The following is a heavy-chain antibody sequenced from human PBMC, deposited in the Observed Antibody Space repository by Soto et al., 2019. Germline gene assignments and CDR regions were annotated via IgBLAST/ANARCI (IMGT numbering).Heavy chain of an antibody. CDR1: GFTFSDSW. CDR3: AKDGPGRFEN. V-gene: IGHV3-7*03. J-gene: IGHJ4*02. CDR2: IGQDGREI. Sequence: EEQLVESGGNLVQPGGSLTVSCAASGFTFSDSWMSWVRQAPEKGLEWVANIGQDGREIHYIDSVKGRFTISRDNAKNSLYLQMNSLRVEDTAVYYCAKDGPGRFENWGQGTLVTVSS.